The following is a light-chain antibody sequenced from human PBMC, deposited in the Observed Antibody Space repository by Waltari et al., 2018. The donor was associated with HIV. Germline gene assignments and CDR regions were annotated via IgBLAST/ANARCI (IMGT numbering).Light chain of an antibody. CDR3: QHYNNWPLA. V-gene: IGKV3-15*01. J-gene: IGKJ1*01. CDR2: DAS. CDR1: QTVNHN. Sequence: ERVMTKSPLTLSVSPGERATLSCRASQTVNHNLAWYQQKPGQAPRLLIYDASTRATGIPARFSGSGSGTEFTLTISSLQSEDFAVYDCQHYNNWPLAFGQGTKVEIK.